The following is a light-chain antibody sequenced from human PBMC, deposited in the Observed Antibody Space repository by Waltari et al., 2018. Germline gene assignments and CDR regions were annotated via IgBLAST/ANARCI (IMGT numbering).Light chain of an antibody. CDR1: QSIGRT. Sequence: EIVLTQSPGALSLSPGEPATLSCRASQSIGRTIAWYQQKPGQAPRLLIYATSTRATGIPDRFSGSGSETDFSLTIYRLEPEDFAVYYCQHYVRLPVTFGQGTKVEIK. J-gene: IGKJ1*01. CDR3: QHYVRLPVT. V-gene: IGKV3-20*01. CDR2: ATS.